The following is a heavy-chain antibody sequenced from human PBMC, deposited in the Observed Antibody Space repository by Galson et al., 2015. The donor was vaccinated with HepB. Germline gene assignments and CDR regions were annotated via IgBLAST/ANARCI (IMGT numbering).Heavy chain of an antibody. CDR1: GFTFEDYA. Sequence: SLRLSCAVSGFTFEDYAMHWVRQPPGKGLEWISSISWNGDDIGYADSVKGRFFISRDNAKNSLFLQLDSLKPEDTAFYYCTKRTTELDDWGQGTLVTVSS. D-gene: IGHD1-14*01. J-gene: IGHJ4*02. CDR3: TKRTTELDD. CDR2: ISWNGDDI. V-gene: IGHV3-9*01.